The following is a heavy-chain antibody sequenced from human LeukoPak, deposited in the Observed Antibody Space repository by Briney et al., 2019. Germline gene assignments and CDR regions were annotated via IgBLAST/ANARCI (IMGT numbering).Heavy chain of an antibody. D-gene: IGHD6-19*01. V-gene: IGHV1-2*02. CDR1: GXX. J-gene: IGHJ5*02. Sequence: GXXMHWVRQAPGQGLEWMGWINPNSGGTNYAQKFQGRVTMTRDTSISTAYMELSRLRSDDTAVYYCARTFSGWGNWFDPWGQGTLVTVSS. CDR3: ARTFSGWGNWFDP. CDR2: INPNSGGT.